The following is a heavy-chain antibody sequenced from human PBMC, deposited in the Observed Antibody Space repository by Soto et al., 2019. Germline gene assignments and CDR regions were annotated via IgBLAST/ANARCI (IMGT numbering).Heavy chain of an antibody. J-gene: IGHJ6*02. Sequence: GASVKVSCKASGGTFSSYAISWVRQAPGQGLEWMGGIIPIFGTANYAQKFQGRVTITADKSTSTAYMELSGLRSEDTAVYYCARAIKQWELRYYYGMDVWGQGTTVTVS. CDR3: ARAIKQWELRYYYGMDV. D-gene: IGHD1-26*01. CDR1: GGTFSSYA. V-gene: IGHV1-69*06. CDR2: IIPIFGTA.